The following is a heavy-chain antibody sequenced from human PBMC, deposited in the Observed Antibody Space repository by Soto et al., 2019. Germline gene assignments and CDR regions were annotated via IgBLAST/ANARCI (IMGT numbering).Heavy chain of an antibody. D-gene: IGHD3-16*01. Sequence: ESGPTLVNPTQTLTLTCTFSGFSLSTSGMCVSWIRQPPGKALEWLALIDWDDDKYYSTSLKTRLTISKDTSKNQVVLTMTNMDPVDTATYYYARIRMVATFGAQFDPWGQGTLVTVSS. CDR2: IDWDDDK. J-gene: IGHJ5*02. CDR1: GFSLSTSGMC. CDR3: ARIRMVATFGAQFDP. V-gene: IGHV2-70*01.